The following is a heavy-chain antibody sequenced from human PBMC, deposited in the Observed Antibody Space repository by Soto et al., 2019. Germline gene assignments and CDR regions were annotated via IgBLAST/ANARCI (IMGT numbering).Heavy chain of an antibody. CDR3: AKSYQGVEVPEAMVS. CDR2: ISWNSGSI. V-gene: IGHV3-9*01. CDR1: GFTFDDYA. D-gene: IGHD2-2*01. Sequence: EVQLVESGGGLVQPGRSLRLSCAASGFTFDDYAMHWVRQAPGKGLEWVSGISWNSGSIGYADSVKGRFTISRDNAKNSLYLQMNSLRAEDTALYYWAKSYQGVEVPEAMVSWGQGTLVTVSS. J-gene: IGHJ5*02.